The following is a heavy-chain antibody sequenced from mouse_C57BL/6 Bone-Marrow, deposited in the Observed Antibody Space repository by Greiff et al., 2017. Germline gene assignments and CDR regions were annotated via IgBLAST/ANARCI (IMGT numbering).Heavy chain of an antibody. V-gene: IGHV1-55*01. J-gene: IGHJ1*03. Sequence: VQLQQPGAELVKPGASVKMSCKASGYTFTSYWITWVKQRPGHGLEWIGDIYPGSGSTNYNEKFKSKATLTVDTSSSTAYMQLSSLTSEDSAVYYCARPYYSNYWYFEVWGTGTTVTVSS. CDR1: GYTFTSYW. CDR3: ARPYYSNYWYFEV. D-gene: IGHD2-5*01. CDR2: IYPGSGST.